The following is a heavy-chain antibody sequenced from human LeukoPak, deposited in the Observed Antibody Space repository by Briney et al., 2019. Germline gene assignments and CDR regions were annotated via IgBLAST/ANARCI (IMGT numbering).Heavy chain of an antibody. V-gene: IGHV3-7*01. CDR2: IKQDGSEK. Sequence: GGSLRLSCAASGFTFSSYWMSWVRQAPGKGLEWVANIKQDGSEKYYVDSVKGRFTISRDNAKNSLCLQMNSLRAEDTAVYYCARSQGVPAAISVWFDPWGQGTLVTVSS. J-gene: IGHJ5*02. CDR1: GFTFSSYW. CDR3: ARSQGVPAAISVWFDP. D-gene: IGHD2-2*01.